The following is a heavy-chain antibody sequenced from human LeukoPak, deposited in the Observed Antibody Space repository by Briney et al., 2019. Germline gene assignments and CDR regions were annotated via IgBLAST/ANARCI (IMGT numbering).Heavy chain of an antibody. CDR1: GGSIRSYY. J-gene: IGHJ4*02. V-gene: IGHV4-59*01. D-gene: IGHD1-26*01. CDR2: IYYNGNT. CDR3: ASPANSGNRALDC. Sequence: QVQLQGSGPRLVKPSETLSLTCTVSGGSIRSYYWSWIRQPPGKGLEWIGYIYYNGNTNYNPSLKSRVTISVDSSKNQFSLKLSSVTAADTAVYYCASPANSGNRALDCWGQGTLVTVSS.